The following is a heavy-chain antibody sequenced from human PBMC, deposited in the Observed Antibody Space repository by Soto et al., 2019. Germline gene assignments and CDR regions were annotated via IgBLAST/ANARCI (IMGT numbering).Heavy chain of an antibody. CDR2: IYHSGNT. Sequence: PSETLSLTCAVSGYSISSGYYCGWIRQPPGKGLEWIGSIYHSGNTYYNPSLKSRVTISVDTSKNHFSLKLSSVTAADTAVYYCARARIVVAGTIVDYRGQGTLVTVSS. CDR1: GYSISSGYY. D-gene: IGHD6-19*01. CDR3: ARARIVVAGTIVDY. V-gene: IGHV4-38-2*01. J-gene: IGHJ4*02.